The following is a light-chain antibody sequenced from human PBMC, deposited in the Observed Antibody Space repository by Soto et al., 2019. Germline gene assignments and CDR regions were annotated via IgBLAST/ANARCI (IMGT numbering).Light chain of an antibody. V-gene: IGKV1-39*01. CDR2: AAS. Sequence: DIQMTQSPSSLSASIGDRVTITCRASQSISSHLYWFQQKPGQAPKLLIYAASSLQSRVPSRFSGSGSGTDFPLIISSLQPEDFATYYCQQSYSNSITFGQGTRLEIK. CDR1: QSISSH. CDR3: QQSYSNSIT. J-gene: IGKJ5*01.